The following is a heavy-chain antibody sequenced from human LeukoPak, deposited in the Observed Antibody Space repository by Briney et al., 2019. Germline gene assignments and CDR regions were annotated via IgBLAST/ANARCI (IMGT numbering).Heavy chain of an antibody. CDR3: ARDSAPRWLGGNCYMDV. Sequence: SETLSLTCTVSGGSISSGSYYWSWIRQPAGKGLEWIGRIYTSGSTNYNPSLKSRVTISVDTSKNQFSLKLSSVTAADTAVYYCARDSAPRWLGGNCYMDVWGKGTTVTVSS. CDR2: IYTSGST. V-gene: IGHV4-61*02. J-gene: IGHJ6*03. D-gene: IGHD6-19*01. CDR1: GGSISSGSYY.